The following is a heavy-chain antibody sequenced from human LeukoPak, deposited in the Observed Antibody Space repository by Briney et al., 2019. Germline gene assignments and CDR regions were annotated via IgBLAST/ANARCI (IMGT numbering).Heavy chain of an antibody. CDR1: GFTFSSYS. CDR2: ISSSSSYI. J-gene: IGHJ4*02. V-gene: IGHV3-21*01. Sequence: PGGSLRLSCAASGFTFSSYSMNWVRQAPGKGLEWVSSISSSSSYIYYADSVKGRFTISRDNARNSLYLQMNSLRAEDTAVYYCARDSYCSSTSCPYYFDYWGQGTLVTVSS. D-gene: IGHD2-2*01. CDR3: ARDSYCSSTSCPYYFDY.